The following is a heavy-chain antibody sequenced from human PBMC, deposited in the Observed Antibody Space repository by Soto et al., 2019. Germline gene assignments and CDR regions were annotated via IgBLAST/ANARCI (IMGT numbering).Heavy chain of an antibody. CDR1: GGSVSRNSSS. D-gene: IGHD3-10*01. J-gene: IGHJ6*02. CDR3: ASDYGSGSPNYGMDV. Sequence: SQTLSLTFAISGGSVSRNSSSWNWIRQAPSRGLEWLGRTYYRSKWYNDYAVSVKSRITINPDTSKNQFSLQLNSVTPEDTAVYYCASDYGSGSPNYGMDVWGQGTTVTVSS. V-gene: IGHV6-1*01. CDR2: TYYRSKWYN.